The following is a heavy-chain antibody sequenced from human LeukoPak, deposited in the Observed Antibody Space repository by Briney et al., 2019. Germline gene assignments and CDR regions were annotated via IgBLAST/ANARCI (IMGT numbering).Heavy chain of an antibody. D-gene: IGHD6-13*01. CDR1: GGSISSSSYY. V-gene: IGHV4-39*07. J-gene: IGHJ4*02. CDR2: IYYSGST. Sequence: SETLSLTCTVSGGSISSSSYYWGWIRQPPGKGLEWIGTIYYSGSTYYNPSLKSRVTISVDTSKNRFSLKLSSVTAADTAVYYCARDLAGYSSSWYYWGQGTLVTVSS. CDR3: ARDLAGYSSSWYY.